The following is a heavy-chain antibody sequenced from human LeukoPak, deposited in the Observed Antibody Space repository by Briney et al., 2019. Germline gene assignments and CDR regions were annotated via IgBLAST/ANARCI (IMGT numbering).Heavy chain of an antibody. D-gene: IGHD3-10*01. CDR3: ARDQLWFGEFLAHVFDY. J-gene: IGHJ4*02. CDR1: GYIFTSYS. Sequence: ASVKVSCKASGYIFTSYSMHWVRRAPGQGLEWMGIINPSGGTTNYAQKFQGRVTMTRDTSTSTVYMDLSSLRSEDTAVYYCARDQLWFGEFLAHVFDYWGQGTLVTVSS. V-gene: IGHV1-46*01. CDR2: INPSGGTT.